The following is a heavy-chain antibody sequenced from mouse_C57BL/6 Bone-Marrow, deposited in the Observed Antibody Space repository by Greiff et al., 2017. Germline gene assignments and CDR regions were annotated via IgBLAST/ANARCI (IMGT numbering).Heavy chain of an antibody. Sequence: VKLVESGAELVRPGTSVKMSCKASGYTFNNYWIGWAKQRPGHGLEWIGDIYPGGGYTNYNEKFKGKATLTADKSSSTAYMQFSSLTSEDSAIYYCARSKGFDYWGQGTTLTVSS. CDR1: GYTFNNYW. V-gene: IGHV1-63*01. CDR3: ARSKGFDY. CDR2: IYPGGGYT. J-gene: IGHJ2*01.